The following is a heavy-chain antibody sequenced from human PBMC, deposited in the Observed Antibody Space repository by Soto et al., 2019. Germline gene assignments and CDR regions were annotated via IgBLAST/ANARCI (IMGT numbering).Heavy chain of an antibody. J-gene: IGHJ4*02. V-gene: IGHV4-59*01. CDR1: VGSISSYY. Sequence: SETLSLTCTVSVGSISSYYWSWIRQPPGKGLEWIGYIYYSGSTNYNPSLKSRVTISVDTSKNQFSLKLSSVTAADTAVYYCAREYCSGGSCYPVGFDYWGQGTLVTVSS. CDR2: IYYSGST. CDR3: AREYCSGGSCYPVGFDY. D-gene: IGHD2-15*01.